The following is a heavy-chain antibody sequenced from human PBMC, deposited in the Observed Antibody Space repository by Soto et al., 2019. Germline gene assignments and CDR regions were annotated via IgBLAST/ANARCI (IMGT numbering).Heavy chain of an antibody. Sequence: ASETLSLTCAVYGGSISSYYRSWIRQPPGKGLEWIGYIYYSGSTNYNPSLKSRVTISVDTSKNQFSLKLSSVTAADTAVYYCARRWGRSFDYWGQGTLVTVSS. CDR1: GGSISSYY. D-gene: IGHD2-15*01. CDR3: ARRWGRSFDY. J-gene: IGHJ4*02. CDR2: IYYSGST. V-gene: IGHV4-59*08.